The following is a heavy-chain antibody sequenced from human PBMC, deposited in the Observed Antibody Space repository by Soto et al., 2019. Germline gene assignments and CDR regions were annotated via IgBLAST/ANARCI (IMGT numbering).Heavy chain of an antibody. CDR2: IGTAGEP. CDR3: AREAGYSGYDRYRNYYGMDV. Sequence: EVQLVESGGGLLQPGGSRRLSCAASGFTFSSYDMHWVRQATGKGLDGASAIGTAGEPYYPGSVKGRFTISRENAKNSLYLQMNSLRAGDTAVYYCAREAGYSGYDRYRNYYGMDVWGQGTTVTVSS. CDR1: GFTFSSYD. J-gene: IGHJ6*02. V-gene: IGHV3-13*05. D-gene: IGHD5-12*01.